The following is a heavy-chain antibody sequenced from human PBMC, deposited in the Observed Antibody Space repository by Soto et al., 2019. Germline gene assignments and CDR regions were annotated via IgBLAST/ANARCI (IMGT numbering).Heavy chain of an antibody. D-gene: IGHD3-22*01. V-gene: IGHV4-39*01. CDR3: ARHFVAVVIKGWGY. CDR2: TYYNGNA. CDR1: GASLDRSNYY. Sequence: SETLSLTCSVSGASLDRSNYYWDWIRQSPGKGLEWIGTTYYNGNAYYNPSLRSRVTMSVDTSKNQFSLKLMSVTAADTAVYYCARHFVAVVIKGWGYWGQGTLVT. J-gene: IGHJ4*02.